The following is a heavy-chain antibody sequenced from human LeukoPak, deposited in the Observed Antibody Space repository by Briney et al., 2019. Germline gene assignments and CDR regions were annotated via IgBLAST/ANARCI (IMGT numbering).Heavy chain of an antibody. CDR3: ARDPSGYSYGGYFDY. CDR2: IYYSGST. V-gene: IGHV4-59*01. CDR1: GGSISSYY. J-gene: IGHJ4*02. Sequence: SETLSLTRTVSGGSISSYYWSWIRQPPGKGLKWIGYIYYSGSTNYNPSLKSRVTMSVDTSKNQFSLKLSSVTAADTAVYYCARDPSGYSYGGYFDYWGQGTLVTVSS. D-gene: IGHD5-18*01.